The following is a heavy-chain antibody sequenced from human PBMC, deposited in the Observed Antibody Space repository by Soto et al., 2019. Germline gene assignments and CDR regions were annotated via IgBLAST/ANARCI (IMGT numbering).Heavy chain of an antibody. CDR2: IVVGSGNT. Sequence: QMQLVQSGPEVKKPGTTVKVSCKASGFTFTSSAVQWVRQARGQRLEWIGWIVVGSGNTNYAQKFQERVTFTRELSTSTAYMELSSLRSEDTAVYYCAAGYYDFWSGSLDYWGQGTLVTVSS. CDR1: GFTFTSSA. D-gene: IGHD3-3*01. V-gene: IGHV1-58*01. CDR3: AAGYYDFWSGSLDY. J-gene: IGHJ4*02.